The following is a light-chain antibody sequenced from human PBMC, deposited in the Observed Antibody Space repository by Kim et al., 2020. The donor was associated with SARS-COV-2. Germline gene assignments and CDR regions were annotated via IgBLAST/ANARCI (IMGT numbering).Light chain of an antibody. Sequence: RAPISCTGSRPNTGAGYDVHWYQQLPGTAPKLLIYGNSNRPSGVPDRFSGSKSGTSASLAITGLQAEDEADYYCQSYDSSLSGSVFGGGTQLTVL. V-gene: IGLV1-40*01. CDR3: QSYDSSLSGSV. CDR1: RPNTGAGYD. CDR2: GNS. J-gene: IGLJ2*01.